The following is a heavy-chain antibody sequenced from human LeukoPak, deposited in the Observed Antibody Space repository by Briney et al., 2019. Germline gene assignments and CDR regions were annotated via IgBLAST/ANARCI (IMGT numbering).Heavy chain of an antibody. CDR3: TTDQVPAADYGGNSLDY. J-gene: IGHJ4*02. CDR1: GFTVSNAW. D-gene: IGHD4-23*01. V-gene: IGHV3-15*01. Sequence: KTGGSLRLSCAAAGFTVSNAWMSWVRQAPGKGLEWVGRIKSKTDGGTTDYAAPVKGRFTISRDDSKNTLYLQMNSLKTEDTAVYYCTTDQVPAADYGGNSLDYWGQGTLVTVSS. CDR2: IKSKTDGGTT.